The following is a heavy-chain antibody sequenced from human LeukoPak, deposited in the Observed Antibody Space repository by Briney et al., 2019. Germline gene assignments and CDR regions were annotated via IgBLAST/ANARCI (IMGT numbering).Heavy chain of an antibody. V-gene: IGHV4-34*01. CDR1: GGSFSGCY. J-gene: IGHJ4*02. CDR3: ARGRVLLWFGETSPYFDY. CDR2: INHSGST. Sequence: PSETLSLTCAVYGGSFSGCYWSWIRQPPGKGLEWIGEINHSGSTNYNPSPKSRVTISVDTSKNQFSLKLSSVTAADTAVYYCARGRVLLWFGETSPYFDYWGQGTLVTVSS. D-gene: IGHD3-10*01.